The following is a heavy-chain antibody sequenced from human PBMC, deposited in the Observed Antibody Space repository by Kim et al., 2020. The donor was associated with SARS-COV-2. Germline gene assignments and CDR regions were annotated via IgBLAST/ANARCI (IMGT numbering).Heavy chain of an antibody. V-gene: IGHV4-39*07. Sequence: SETLSLTCTVSGGSISSSSYYWGWIRQPPGKGLEWIGSVLSSGSTYYNPSLKSRATISPDTSKNQFSLNLSSVTAADTAIYYCYCYIKGLEYFQHWGQGTLITVSS. CDR3: YCYIKGLEYFQH. J-gene: IGHJ1*01. CDR2: VLSSGST. D-gene: IGHD2-21*01. CDR1: GGSISSSSYY.